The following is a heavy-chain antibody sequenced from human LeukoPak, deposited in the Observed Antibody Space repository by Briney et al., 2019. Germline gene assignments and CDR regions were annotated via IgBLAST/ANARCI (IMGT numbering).Heavy chain of an antibody. CDR3: AKSYYYDLHNWFDP. CDR2: IWYDESNK. Sequence: PGGSLRLSCAASGFTFSSYAMSWVRQAPGKGLEWVSVIWYDESNKYYADSVKGRFTVSRDNSKNTLYLQMNSLRAEDTAVYYCAKSYYYDLHNWFDPWGQGTLVTVSS. V-gene: IGHV3-33*06. D-gene: IGHD3-22*01. CDR1: GFTFSSYA. J-gene: IGHJ5*02.